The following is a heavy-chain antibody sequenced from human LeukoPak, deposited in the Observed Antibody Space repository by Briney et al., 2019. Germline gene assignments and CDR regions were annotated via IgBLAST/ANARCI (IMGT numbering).Heavy chain of an antibody. J-gene: IGHJ4*02. D-gene: IGHD2/OR15-2a*01. CDR2: IYHSGTT. CDR1: GDSITSHNW. V-gene: IGHV4-4*02. CDR3: ASCLFDYYYFAQ. Sequence: SGTLSLTCAVSGDSITSHNWWSWVRQSPGKRLEWIGEIYHSGTTNYSPSLKSRVTISVDKSKNQLSLELTSVTAADTAVYFCASCLFDYYYFAQWGQGTLVTVSS.